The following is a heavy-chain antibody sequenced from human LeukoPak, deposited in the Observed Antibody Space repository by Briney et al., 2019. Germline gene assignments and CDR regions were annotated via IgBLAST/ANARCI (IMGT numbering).Heavy chain of an antibody. V-gene: IGHV3-21*01. Sequence: GGSLRLSCAASGFTFSSYSMNRVRQAPGKGLEWVSSISSSSSYIYYADSVKGRFTISRDNAKNSLYLQMNSLRAEDTAVYYCARGRFNYGWGMDVWGQGTTVIVSS. CDR1: GFTFSSYS. D-gene: IGHD5-18*01. CDR2: ISSSSSYI. J-gene: IGHJ6*02. CDR3: ARGRFNYGWGMDV.